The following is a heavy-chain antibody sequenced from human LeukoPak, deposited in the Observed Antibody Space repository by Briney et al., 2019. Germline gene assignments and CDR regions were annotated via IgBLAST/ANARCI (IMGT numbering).Heavy chain of an antibody. V-gene: IGHV4-34*01. CDR2: INHSGST. Sequence: SETLSLTCAVYGGSFSGYYWGWIRQPPGKGLEWIGEINHSGSTNYNPSLKSRVTISVDTSKNQFSLKLSSVTAADTAVYYCARGFGVTTYYYMDVWGKGTTVTVSS. J-gene: IGHJ6*03. D-gene: IGHD4-17*01. CDR1: GGSFSGYY. CDR3: ARGFGVTTYYYMDV.